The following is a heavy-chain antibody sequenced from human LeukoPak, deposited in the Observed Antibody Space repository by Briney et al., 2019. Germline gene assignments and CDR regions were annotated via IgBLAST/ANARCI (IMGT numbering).Heavy chain of an antibody. CDR3: ARAQDYDSSGYVDGFDI. V-gene: IGHV3-33*01. D-gene: IGHD3-22*01. J-gene: IGHJ3*02. CDR2: IWYDGSKK. Sequence: GRPLRVSCAASGFTFSTYGMHWVRQAPGKGLEWVAVIWYDGSKKYYADSVKGRFTISRDNSKNTLYLQMNSLRAEDTAVYYCARAQDYDSSGYVDGFDIWGQGTMVTVSS. CDR1: GFTFSTYG.